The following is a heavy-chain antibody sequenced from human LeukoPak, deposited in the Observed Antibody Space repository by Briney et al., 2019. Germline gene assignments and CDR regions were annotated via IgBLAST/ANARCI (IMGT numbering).Heavy chain of an antibody. D-gene: IGHD3-9*01. Sequence: ASVKVSCKASGYTFTSYDINWVRQATGQGLEWMGWMNPNSGNTGYAQKFQGRVTMTRNTSISTAYMELSSLRSEDTAVYYCAKVRDSRYFDWLLPTYFDYWGQGTLVTVSS. V-gene: IGHV1-8*01. CDR2: MNPNSGNT. CDR3: AKVRDSRYFDWLLPTYFDY. CDR1: GYTFTSYD. J-gene: IGHJ4*02.